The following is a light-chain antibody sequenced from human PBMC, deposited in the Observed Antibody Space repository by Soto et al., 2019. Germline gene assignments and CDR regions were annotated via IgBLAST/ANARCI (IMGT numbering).Light chain of an antibody. Sequence: IVLTHSPGTLSLSPWERATLSCRASQSVNNNYLAWHQQKPGQAPRLLILGASSRATGIPDRFSGSGSGTDFTLTISRVEPEDFAVYYCQQYGSSLITFGQGTRLEIK. CDR2: GAS. CDR3: QQYGSSLIT. CDR1: QSVNNNY. J-gene: IGKJ5*01. V-gene: IGKV3-20*01.